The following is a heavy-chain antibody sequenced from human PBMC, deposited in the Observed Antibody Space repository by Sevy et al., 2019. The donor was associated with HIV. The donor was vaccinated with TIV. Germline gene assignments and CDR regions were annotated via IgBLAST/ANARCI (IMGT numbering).Heavy chain of an antibody. V-gene: IGHV1-69*13. Sequence: ASVKVSCKASGGIFRSYGISWVRQAPGQGLEWMGGIIPTLGSVNFAQKFQGRVTITADGSTQTAYMELSSLRSEDTAVYYCARGGGNGWYYFDYWGQETLVTVSS. D-gene: IGHD6-19*01. CDR2: IIPTLGSV. J-gene: IGHJ4*02. CDR3: ARGGGNGWYYFDY. CDR1: GGIFRSYG.